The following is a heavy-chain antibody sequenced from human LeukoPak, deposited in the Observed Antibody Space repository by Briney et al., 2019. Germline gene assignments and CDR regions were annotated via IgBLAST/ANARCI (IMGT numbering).Heavy chain of an antibody. CDR1: GGSISSYY. V-gene: IGHV4-59*01. D-gene: IGHD2-2*01. CDR3: ARGDVVPAAISFSRWFDP. CDR2: IYYSGST. Sequence: PSETLSLTRTVSGGSISSYYWSWIQQPPGKGLEWIGYIYYSGSTNYNPSLKSRVTISVDTSKNQFSLKLSSVTAADTAVYYCARGDVVPAAISFSRWFDPWGQGTLVTVSS. J-gene: IGHJ5*02.